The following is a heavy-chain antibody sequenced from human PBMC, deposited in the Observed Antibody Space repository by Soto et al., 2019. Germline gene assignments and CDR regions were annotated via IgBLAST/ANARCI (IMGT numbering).Heavy chain of an antibody. V-gene: IGHV1-18*01. CDR3: ARDRGVAPPVAGNTHYYYYMDV. D-gene: IGHD6-19*01. Sequence: QDQLVQSGAEVKKPGASVTVSCKASGYSFTNYGVTGVRQAPGQGREWMGWIGAFNGNTHYAQNLQGRVTMTTDASTSTAYMELRSLRSDDTAVYYCARDRGVAPPVAGNTHYYYYMDVWGKGTTVTVSS. CDR2: IGAFNGNT. J-gene: IGHJ6*03. CDR1: GYSFTNYG.